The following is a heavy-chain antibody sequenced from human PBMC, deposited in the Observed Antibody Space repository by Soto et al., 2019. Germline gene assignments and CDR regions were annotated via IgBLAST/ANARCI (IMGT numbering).Heavy chain of an antibody. CDR2: ISGSGGST. CDR3: AKDVRYQLLSSYYYYYMDV. Sequence: GGSLRLSCAASGFTFSSYAMSWVRQAPGKGLEWVSAISGSGGSTYYADSVKGRFTISRDNSKNTLYLQMNSLRAEDTAVYYCAKDVRYQLLSSYYYYYMDVWGKGTTVTVSS. V-gene: IGHV3-23*01. D-gene: IGHD2-2*01. CDR1: GFTFSSYA. J-gene: IGHJ6*03.